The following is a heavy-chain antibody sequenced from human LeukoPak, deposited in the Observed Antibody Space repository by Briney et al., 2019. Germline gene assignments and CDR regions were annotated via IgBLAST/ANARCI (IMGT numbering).Heavy chain of an antibody. CDR2: INPNSGGT. CDR1: GYTFTGYY. J-gene: IGHJ6*03. CDR3: ARKVDFWSGDYYYYYMDV. Sequence: ASVKVSCKASGYTFTGYYMHWVRQAPGQGLEWMGWINPNSGGTNYAQKFQGRVTMTRDTSISTAYMELSRLRSDDTAVYYCARKVDFWSGDYYYYYMDVWGKGTTVTVSS. V-gene: IGHV1-2*02. D-gene: IGHD3-3*01.